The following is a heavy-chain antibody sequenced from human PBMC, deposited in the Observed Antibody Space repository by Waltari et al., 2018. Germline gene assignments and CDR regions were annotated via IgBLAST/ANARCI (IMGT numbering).Heavy chain of an antibody. V-gene: IGHV4-59*01. D-gene: IGHD3-16*01. J-gene: IGHJ3*02. CDR2: IYYSGST. CDR3: ARVPPRRYDGPWSNAFDI. CDR1: GGSISSYY. Sequence: QVQLQKSGPGLVKPSETLSLTCTVSGGSISSYYWSWIRQPPGKGLEWIGNIYYSGSTNYNPSLKSRVTISVDTSKNKFSLKLSSVTAADTAVYYCARVPPRRYDGPWSNAFDIWGQGTMVTVSS.